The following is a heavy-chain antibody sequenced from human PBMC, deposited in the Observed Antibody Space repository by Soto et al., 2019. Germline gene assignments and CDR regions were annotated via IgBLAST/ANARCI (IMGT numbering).Heavy chain of an antibody. V-gene: IGHV1-18*04. J-gene: IGHJ4*02. D-gene: IGHD6-19*01. CDR1: GYSFTGYS. Sequence: ASVKVSCKASGYSFTGYSMHWVRQAPGQGLEWMGWISAYNDNTRYAQKLQGRVTMTTDTSTSTAYMELRSLRSDDTAVYYCAIQDVAGPDEYFDYWGQGTLVTVSS. CDR2: ISAYNDNT. CDR3: AIQDVAGPDEYFDY.